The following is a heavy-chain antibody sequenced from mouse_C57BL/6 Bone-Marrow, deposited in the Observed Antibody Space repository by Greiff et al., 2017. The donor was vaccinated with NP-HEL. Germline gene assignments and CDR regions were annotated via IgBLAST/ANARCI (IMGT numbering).Heavy chain of an antibody. CDR1: GYTFTSYW. J-gene: IGHJ2*01. V-gene: IGHV1-53*01. Sequence: QVQLQQSGTELVKPGASVKLSCKASGYTFTSYWMHWLKQRPGQGLEWIGNINPNNGGTTDNEKFKTKATLTVDKSSSTAYMQLSSLPSEDSAVLYWARHSGYACAYWGQSNTLTVSS. D-gene: IGHD3-2*02. CDR2: INPNNGGT. CDR3: ARHSGYACAY.